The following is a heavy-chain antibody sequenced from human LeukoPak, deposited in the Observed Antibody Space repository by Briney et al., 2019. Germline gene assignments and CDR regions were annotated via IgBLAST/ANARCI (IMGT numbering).Heavy chain of an antibody. Sequence: GGSLRLSCSASGFTFSSYGMHWVRQAPGKGLEWVAVISYDGSNKYYADSVRGRFTISRDNSKNTLYLQMNSLRAEDTAVYYCAKDFYYDSSAYYPFDYWGQGTLVTVSS. V-gene: IGHV3-30*18. CDR3: AKDFYYDSSAYYPFDY. D-gene: IGHD3-22*01. CDR2: ISYDGSNK. J-gene: IGHJ4*02. CDR1: GFTFSSYG.